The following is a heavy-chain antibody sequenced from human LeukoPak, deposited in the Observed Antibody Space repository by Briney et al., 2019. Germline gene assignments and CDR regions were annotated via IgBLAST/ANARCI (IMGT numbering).Heavy chain of an antibody. J-gene: IGHJ4*02. CDR1: GYTFTSYA. Sequence: ASVKVSCKASGYTFTSYAMHWVRQAPGQGLEWMGIINPSGGSTSYAQKFQGRVTMTRDTSTSTVYMELSSLRSEDTAVYYCARDLGLNYDFWSGPKDYWGQGTLVTVSS. CDR2: INPSGGST. V-gene: IGHV1-46*01. CDR3: ARDLGLNYDFWSGPKDY. D-gene: IGHD3-3*01.